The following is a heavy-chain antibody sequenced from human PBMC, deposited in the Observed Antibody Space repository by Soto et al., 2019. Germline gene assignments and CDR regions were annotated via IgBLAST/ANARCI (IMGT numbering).Heavy chain of an antibody. V-gene: IGHV4-34*01. Sequence: PSETLSLTCAVYGGSFSGYSWTWIRQPPGTGLEWIGEINHSGSTNYNPSLKSRVTISVDTSKNQFSLKLTSVTAADTAVYYCERDKIRDLLYYRGQGTSVIVSS. CDR1: GGSFSGYS. D-gene: IGHD2-21*01. CDR3: ERDKIRDLLYY. J-gene: IGHJ4*02. CDR2: INHSGST.